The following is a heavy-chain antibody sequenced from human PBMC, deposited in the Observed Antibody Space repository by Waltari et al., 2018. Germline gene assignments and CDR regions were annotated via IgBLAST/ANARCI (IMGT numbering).Heavy chain of an antibody. CDR2: IIPILGIA. J-gene: IGHJ3*02. D-gene: IGHD6-19*01. V-gene: IGHV1-69*02. Sequence: QVQLVQSGAEVKKPGSSVKVSCKASGGTFSSYTISWVRQAPGQGLGWMGRIIPILGIANSAQKFQGRVTITADKSTSTAYMELSSLRSEDTAVYYCASLPYSSGWHIGAFDIWGQGTMVTVSS. CDR3: ASLPYSSGWHIGAFDI. CDR1: GGTFSSYT.